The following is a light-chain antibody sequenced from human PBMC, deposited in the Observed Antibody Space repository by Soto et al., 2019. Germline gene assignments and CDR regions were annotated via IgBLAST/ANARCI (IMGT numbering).Light chain of an antibody. CDR1: STDVGGYNY. CDR2: DVS. CDR3: CSYAGRDTLYV. J-gene: IGLJ1*01. V-gene: IGLV2-11*01. Sequence: QSVLTQPRSVSGSPGQSVTISCTGTSTDVGGYNYVYWYQQHPGKVPKIMFYDVSKRPSGVPDRFSGSKSGNTASLTISGLQADDEDDYYCCSYAGRDTLYVFGSGTKLTVL.